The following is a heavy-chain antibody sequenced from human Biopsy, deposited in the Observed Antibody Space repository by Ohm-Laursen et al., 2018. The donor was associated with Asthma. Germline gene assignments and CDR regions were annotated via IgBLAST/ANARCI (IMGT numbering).Heavy chain of an antibody. J-gene: IGHJ4*02. CDR3: VRHQYSSSWSTFDY. CDR2: MYHSGSP. Sequence: GTLSLTCTVSCGSITSSSYYWGWIRQPPGKGMEWIGSMYHSGSPYYHPSLKSRATISVDTSKNQLSLKMSSVTAADTAVYFCVRHQYSSSWSTFDYWGQGALVTVSS. CDR1: CGSITSSSYY. V-gene: IGHV4-39*01. D-gene: IGHD3-22*01.